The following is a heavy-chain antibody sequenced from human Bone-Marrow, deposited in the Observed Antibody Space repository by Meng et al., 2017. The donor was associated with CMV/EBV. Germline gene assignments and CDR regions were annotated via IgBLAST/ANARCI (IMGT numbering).Heavy chain of an antibody. CDR1: GGSFSGYY. CDR3: ARAAAYQVPPYYYGMDV. V-gene: IGHV4-34*01. J-gene: IGHJ6*02. D-gene: IGHD2-2*01. CDR2: INHSGST. Sequence: GSLRLSCAVYGGSFSGYYWSWIRQPPGKGLEWMGEINHSGSTNYNPYLKSRVTISVDTSKNQFSLKLSSVTAADTAVYYCARAAAYQVPPYYYGMDVWGQGTTVTVSS.